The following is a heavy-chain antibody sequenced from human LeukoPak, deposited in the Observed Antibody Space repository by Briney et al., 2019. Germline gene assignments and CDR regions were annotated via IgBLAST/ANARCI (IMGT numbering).Heavy chain of an antibody. CDR3: ARPGYSSSSGGVDY. D-gene: IGHD6-6*01. CDR2: IYPGDSDT. V-gene: IGHV5-51*01. CDR1: GSIFISYW. Sequence: GASLQISCKGSGSIFISYWIGGGRQLRGKGQEWMGIIYPGDSDTKYSPSFQVQVTISADKSISTAYLQWSSLKASDTAMYYCARPGYSSSSGGVDYWGQGTLVAVSS. J-gene: IGHJ4*02.